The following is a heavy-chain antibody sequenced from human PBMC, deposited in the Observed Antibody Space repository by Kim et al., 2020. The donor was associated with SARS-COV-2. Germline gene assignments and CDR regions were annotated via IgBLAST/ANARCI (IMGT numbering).Heavy chain of an antibody. Sequence: DPVKGRFTISRDNAKNTLYLQRNSLRAEDTAAFYCAKGQCSSTSCYRFDYWGQGSLVTVSS. CDR3: AKGQCSSTSCYRFDY. J-gene: IGHJ4*02. D-gene: IGHD2-2*01. V-gene: IGHV3-23*01.